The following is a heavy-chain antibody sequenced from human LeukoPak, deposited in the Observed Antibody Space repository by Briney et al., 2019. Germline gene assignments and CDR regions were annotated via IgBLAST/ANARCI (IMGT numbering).Heavy chain of an antibody. J-gene: IGHJ3*02. Sequence: SETLSLTCTVSGGSISSSSYYWGWIRQPPGKGLEWIGSIYYSGSTYYNPSLKSRVTISVDTSKNQFSLKLSSVTAADTAVYYCARYSSGWSITYAFDIWGQGTMVTVSS. CDR2: IYYSGST. D-gene: IGHD6-19*01. V-gene: IGHV4-39*07. CDR3: ARYSSGWSITYAFDI. CDR1: GGSISSSSYY.